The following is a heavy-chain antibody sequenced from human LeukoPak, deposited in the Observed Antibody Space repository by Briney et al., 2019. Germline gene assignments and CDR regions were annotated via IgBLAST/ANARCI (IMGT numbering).Heavy chain of an antibody. D-gene: IGHD2-15*01. Sequence: GGSLRLSCAASGFTFSDYYMSWIRQAPGKGLEWVSFISSSGSTIYYADSMKGRFTISRDNAKNSVYLQMNSLRAEDTAVYYCARGLGYCSGGSCPRRAFDIWGEGTVVTVSS. J-gene: IGHJ3*02. CDR1: GFTFSDYY. CDR2: ISSSGSTI. CDR3: ARGLGYCSGGSCPRRAFDI. V-gene: IGHV3-11*01.